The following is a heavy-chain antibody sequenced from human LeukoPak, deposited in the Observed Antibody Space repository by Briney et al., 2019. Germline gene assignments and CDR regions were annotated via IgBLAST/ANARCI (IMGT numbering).Heavy chain of an antibody. CDR3: ARDNSGWSVDY. D-gene: IGHD6-19*01. J-gene: IGHJ4*02. CDR1: GFTFTSYY. Sequence: ASVKVSCKASGFTFTSYYMHRVRQAPGQGLEWMGIINPSGSYTSYAQKFQGRVTMTRDTSTSTVYMELNSLESEDTAMYYCARDNSGWSVDYWGQGTLVTVTS. V-gene: IGHV1-46*01. CDR2: INPSGSYT.